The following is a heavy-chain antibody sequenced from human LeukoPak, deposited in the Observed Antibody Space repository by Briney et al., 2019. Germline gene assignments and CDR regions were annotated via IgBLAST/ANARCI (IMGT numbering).Heavy chain of an antibody. CDR2: VNSDGRSI. Sequence: GGSLRLSCAASGFTFSAYWMHWVRQVPGKGLAWVSRVNSDGRSITYADSVKGRFTISRDNAKNTLYLQMNSLRAEDTAVYYCARAMVRGDYGMDVWGQGTTVTVSS. D-gene: IGHD3-10*01. CDR1: GFTFSAYW. V-gene: IGHV3-74*01. CDR3: ARAMVRGDYGMDV. J-gene: IGHJ6*02.